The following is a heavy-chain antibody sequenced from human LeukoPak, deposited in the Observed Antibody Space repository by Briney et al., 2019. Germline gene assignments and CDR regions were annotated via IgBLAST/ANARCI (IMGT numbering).Heavy chain of an antibody. V-gene: IGHV4-59*08. D-gene: IGHD2-15*01. CDR1: GGSISSYY. CDR2: IYYSGST. J-gene: IGHJ4*02. Sequence: SETLSLTCTVSGGSISSYYWSWIRQPPGKGLEWIGYIYYSGSTNYNPSLKSRVTISVDTSKNQFSLKLSSVTAADTAVYYCASLYCSGGSSYYDYWGQGTLVTVSS. CDR3: ASLYCSGGSSYYDY.